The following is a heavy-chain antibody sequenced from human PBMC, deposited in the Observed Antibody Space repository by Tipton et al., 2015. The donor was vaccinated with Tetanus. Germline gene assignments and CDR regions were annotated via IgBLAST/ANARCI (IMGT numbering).Heavy chain of an antibody. CDR3: ARMQRYGMDV. J-gene: IGHJ6*02. CDR2: IYYSGST. D-gene: IGHD6-25*01. CDR1: GGSISSYF. Sequence: TLSLTCTASGGSISSYFWSWIRQPPGKGLEWIGYIYYSGSTNYNPSLKSRVTISVDTSKNQFSLKLSSVTAADTAVYYCARMQRYGMDVWGQGTTVTVSS. V-gene: IGHV4-59*08.